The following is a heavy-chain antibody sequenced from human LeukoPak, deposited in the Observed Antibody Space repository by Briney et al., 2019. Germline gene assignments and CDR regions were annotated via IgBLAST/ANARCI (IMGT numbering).Heavy chain of an antibody. V-gene: IGHV1-2*02. D-gene: IGHD3-22*01. Sequence: ASVKVSCKASGYTFTENYIHWVRQAPGQGLEWMGLINPYIGAANYTQNFQGRVTMTRDTSVSTAYMHLSGLRSDDTAVYYCARGKSGYSPWGQGTPVTVSS. CDR1: GYTFTENY. J-gene: IGHJ4*02. CDR3: ARGKSGYSP. CDR2: INPYIGAA.